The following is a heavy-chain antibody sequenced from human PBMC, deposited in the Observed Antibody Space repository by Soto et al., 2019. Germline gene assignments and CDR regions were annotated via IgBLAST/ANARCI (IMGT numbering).Heavy chain of an antibody. D-gene: IGHD3-9*01. CDR3: AKVVSGLRYFDWLPDFDY. CDR1: GFTFSSYA. V-gene: IGHV3-23*01. J-gene: IGHJ4*02. CDR2: ISGSGGST. Sequence: GGSLRLSCAASGFTFSSYAMSWVRQAPGKGLEWVSAISGSGGSTYYADSVKGRFTISRDNSKNTLYLQMNSLRAEDTAVYYCAKVVSGLRYFDWLPDFDYWGQGTLVTVSS.